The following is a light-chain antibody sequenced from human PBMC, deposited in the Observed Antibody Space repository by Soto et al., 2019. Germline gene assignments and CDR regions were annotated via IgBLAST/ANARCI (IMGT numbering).Light chain of an antibody. J-gene: IGLJ1*01. CDR2: EVI. CDR1: SSDVGGYKY. V-gene: IGLV2-8*01. CDR3: SSYAGINNLGV. Sequence: QSVLTQPPSASGSPGQSVTISCTGTSSDVGGYKYVSWYQQHPGKAPKLMIFEVIKRPSGVPDRFSGSKSGNTASLTVSGLQAEDEADYYCSSYAGINNLGVFGTGTKLTVL.